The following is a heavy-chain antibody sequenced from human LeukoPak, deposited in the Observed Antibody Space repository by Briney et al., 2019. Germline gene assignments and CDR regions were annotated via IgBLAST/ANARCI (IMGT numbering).Heavy chain of an antibody. V-gene: IGHV1-24*01. CDR3: ATDTGYLNGSPLDY. Sequence: ASVKVSCKVSGYTLTELSMHWVRQAPGKGLEWMGGFDPEDGETIYAQKFQGRVTMTEDTSTDTAYMELSSLRSEDTAVYYCATDTGYLNGSPLDYWGQGTLVTVSS. CDR2: FDPEDGET. D-gene: IGHD1-26*01. J-gene: IGHJ4*02. CDR1: GYTLTELS.